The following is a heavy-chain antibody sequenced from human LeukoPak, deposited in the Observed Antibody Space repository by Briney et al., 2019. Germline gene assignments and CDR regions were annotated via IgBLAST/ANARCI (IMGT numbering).Heavy chain of an antibody. J-gene: IGHJ3*02. D-gene: IGHD6-13*01. CDR1: GYTFTSYG. CDR2: ISAYNGNT. CDR3: ARGYSSSWYPDDAFDI. V-gene: IGHV1-18*01. Sequence: GASVKVSCKASGYTFTSYGISWVRQAPGQGLEWMGWISAYNGNTNYAQKLQGRVTMTTDTSTSTAYMELRSLRSDDTAVYYCARGYSSSWYPDDAFDIWGQGTMVTVSS.